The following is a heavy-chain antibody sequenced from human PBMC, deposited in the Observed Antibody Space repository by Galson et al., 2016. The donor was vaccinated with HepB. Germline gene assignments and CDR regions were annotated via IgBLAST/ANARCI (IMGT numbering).Heavy chain of an antibody. CDR2: ISGYNGNT. D-gene: IGHD6-13*01. CDR1: GYTFSNYG. J-gene: IGHJ4*02. V-gene: IGHV1-18*01. CDR3: ARSGYASSCYGGGF. Sequence: SVKVSCKASGYTFSNYGISWVRQAPGQGLEWMGWISGYNGNTTYAQNIQGRVTMTTDTSTSTAYMELRSLTSDDTAVYYCARSGYASSCYGGGFWGQGTLVTVSS.